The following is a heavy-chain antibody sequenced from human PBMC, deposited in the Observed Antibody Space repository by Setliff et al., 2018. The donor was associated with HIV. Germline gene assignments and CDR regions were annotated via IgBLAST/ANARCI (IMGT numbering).Heavy chain of an antibody. D-gene: IGHD3-22*01. Sequence: GGSLRLSCAASGFTFSTYSMNWVRQAPGKGLEWVSYISSTSTTIYYADSVKGRFTISRDNAKNSLYLQMNSLRAEDTAVYYCARFANYYHTSGYGWFDPWGQGTLDTVSS. CDR3: ARFANYYHTSGYGWFDP. J-gene: IGHJ5*02. CDR1: GFTFSTYS. CDR2: ISSTSTTI. V-gene: IGHV3-48*01.